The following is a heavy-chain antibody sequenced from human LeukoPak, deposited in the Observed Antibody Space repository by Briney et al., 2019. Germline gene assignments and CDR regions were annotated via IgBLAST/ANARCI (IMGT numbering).Heavy chain of an antibody. CDR3: AGDRNTLVRGVINDPYCFDY. J-gene: IGHJ4*02. D-gene: IGHD3-10*01. V-gene: IGHV3-21*01. CDR1: GFTFSDYS. Sequence: GGSLRLSCAASGFTFSDYSMNWVRQAPGKGLEWVSSITSSSYIYYADSVKGRFTISRDNAKNSLYLQMNSLRAEDTAVYYCAGDRNTLVRGVINDPYCFDYWGQGTLVTVSS. CDR2: ITSSSYI.